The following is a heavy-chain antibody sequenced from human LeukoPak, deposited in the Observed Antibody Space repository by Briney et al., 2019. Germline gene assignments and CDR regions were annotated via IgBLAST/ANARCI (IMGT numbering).Heavy chain of an antibody. CDR3: GLGYCTNGVCYSLYYYGMDV. D-gene: IGHD2-8*01. CDR1: GGTFSSYA. J-gene: IGHJ6*02. Sequence: SVKVSCKASGGTFSSYAISWVRQAPGQGLEWMGGIIPIFGTANYAQKFQGRVTITADESTSTAYMELSSLRSEDTAVYYCGLGYCTNGVCYSLYYYGMDVWGQGTTITVSS. CDR2: IIPIFGTA. V-gene: IGHV1-69*13.